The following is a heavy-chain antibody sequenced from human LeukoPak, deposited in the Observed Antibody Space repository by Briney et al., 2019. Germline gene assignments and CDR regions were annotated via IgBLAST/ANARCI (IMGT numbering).Heavy chain of an antibody. CDR2: ISGNNDNP. CDR3: ARDRTSTDDY. CDR1: GYTFSNFG. Sequence: ASVRVSCKTSGYTFSNFGINWVRQAPGKGLEWMGWISGNNDNPNYGQKFQGRFTVTTDSSTSTAYMELRNLRFDDTAVYYCARDRTSTDDYWGQGTLVTVSS. D-gene: IGHD2-2*01. V-gene: IGHV1-18*01. J-gene: IGHJ4*02.